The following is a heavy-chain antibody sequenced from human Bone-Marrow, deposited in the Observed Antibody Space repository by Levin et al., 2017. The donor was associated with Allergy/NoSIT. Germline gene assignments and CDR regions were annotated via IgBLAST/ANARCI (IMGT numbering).Heavy chain of an antibody. Sequence: SQTLSLTCSVSGGSISSNSHYWGWIRQSPGNGLESIGSIYYSGSTYYNPSLKSRVTISLDTSKNQFSLNLGSVTAADTAVYYCARHGRAMLGNFDYWGQGTLVTVSS. V-gene: IGHV4-39*01. CDR1: GGSISSNSHY. J-gene: IGHJ4*02. CDR3: ARHGRAMLGNFDY. D-gene: IGHD7-27*01. CDR2: IYYSGST.